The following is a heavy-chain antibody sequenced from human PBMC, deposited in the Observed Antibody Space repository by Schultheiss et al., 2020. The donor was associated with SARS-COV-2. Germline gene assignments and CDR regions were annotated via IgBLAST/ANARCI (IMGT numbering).Heavy chain of an antibody. CDR1: GFTFSDYY. J-gene: IGHJ4*02. CDR3: ARGGWLQFFGY. D-gene: IGHD5-24*01. Sequence: GESLKISCAASGFTFSDYYMSWIRQAPGKGLEWVSYMSSSGSTIYYADSVKGRFTISRDNAKNSLYLQMNSLTAEDTAVYYCARGGWLQFFGYWGQGTLVTVSS. CDR2: MSSSGSTI. V-gene: IGHV3-11*01.